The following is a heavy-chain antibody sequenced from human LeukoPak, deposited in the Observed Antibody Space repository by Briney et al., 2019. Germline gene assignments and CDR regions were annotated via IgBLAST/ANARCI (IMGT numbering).Heavy chain of an antibody. D-gene: IGHD3-22*01. CDR2: IKNNANGGTT. Sequence: PGGSLRLSCAVSGITFTHAYMNWVRQAPGKGLELVGLIKNNANGGTTDYAAPVKGRFTISRDDSKNTLYLQMNSLKTEDTAVYYCTAGRYYYDSSGYVYWGQGTLVTVSS. V-gene: IGHV3-15*01. CDR1: GITFTHAY. CDR3: TAGRYYYDSSGYVY. J-gene: IGHJ4*02.